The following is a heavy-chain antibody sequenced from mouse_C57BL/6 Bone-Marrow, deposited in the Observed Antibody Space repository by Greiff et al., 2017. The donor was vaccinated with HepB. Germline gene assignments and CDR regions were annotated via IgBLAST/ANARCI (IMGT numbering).Heavy chain of an antibody. CDR1: GFTFSSYA. CDR3: TRDQTTVVGPPCWYFGG. CDR2: ISSGGDYI. J-gene: IGHJ1*03. Sequence: EVKLVESGEGLVKPGGSLKLSCAASGFTFSSYAMSWVRQTPEKRLEWVAYISSGGDYIYYADTVKGRCTISRDNARNTLYLQMSSLKSEDTAMYYCTRDQTTVVGPPCWYFGGWGTGATVTVSS. V-gene: IGHV5-9-1*02. D-gene: IGHD1-1*01.